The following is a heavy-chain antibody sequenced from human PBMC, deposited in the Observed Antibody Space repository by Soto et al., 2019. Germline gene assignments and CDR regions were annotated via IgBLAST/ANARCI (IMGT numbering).Heavy chain of an antibody. J-gene: IGHJ6*02. CDR2: IIPISGTA. V-gene: IGHV1-69*01. CDR1: GGTFSSYA. Sequence: QVQLVQSGAEVKKPGSSVKVSCKASGGTFSSYAISWVRQAPGQGLAWMGGIIPISGTANYAQKFQGRVTITADESTSTAYMELSSLRSEDTAVDYCARSQGSSTSLEIYYYYYYGMDVWGQGTTVTVSS. CDR3: ARSQGSSTSLEIYYYYYYGMDV. D-gene: IGHD2-2*01.